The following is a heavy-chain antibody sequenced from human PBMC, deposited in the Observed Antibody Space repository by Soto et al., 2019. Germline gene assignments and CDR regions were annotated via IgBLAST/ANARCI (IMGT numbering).Heavy chain of an antibody. J-gene: IGHJ6*04. V-gene: IGHV4-34*01. CDR1: GGSFSGYY. CDR3: ARVAYYYYGMDV. CDR2: INHSGST. Sequence: SETLSLTCAVYGGSFSGYYWSWIRQPPGKWLEWIGEINHSGSTNDNPSLKSRVTISVDTSKNQFSLKLSSVTAADTAVYYCARVAYYYYGMDVWGEGXTVTVNS.